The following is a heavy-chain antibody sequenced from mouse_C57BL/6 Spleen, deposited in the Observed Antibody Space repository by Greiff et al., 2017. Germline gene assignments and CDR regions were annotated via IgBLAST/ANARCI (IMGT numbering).Heavy chain of an antibody. D-gene: IGHD3-3*01. CDR2: ISSGGSYP. V-gene: IGHV5-6*02. CDR1: GFTFSSYG. Sequence: EVMLVESGGDLVKPGGSLKLSCAASGFTFSSYGMSWVRQTPDKRLEWVATISSGGSYPYYPASVKGRFTISRDNAKNTLYLQMSSLKSEDTAMYYCARQGLGWYFDVWGTGTTVTVSS. J-gene: IGHJ1*03. CDR3: ARQGLGWYFDV.